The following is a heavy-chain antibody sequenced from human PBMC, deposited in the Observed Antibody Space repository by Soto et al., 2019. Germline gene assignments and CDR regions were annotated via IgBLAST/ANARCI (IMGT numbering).Heavy chain of an antibody. CDR1: GGSFSGYY. CDR3: ARGAYDFDY. V-gene: IGHV4-34*01. J-gene: IGHJ4*02. CDR2: INHSGST. D-gene: IGHD4-17*01. Sequence: PSETLSLTCAVYGGSFSGYYWSWIRQPPGKGLEWIGEINHSGSTNYNPSLESRVTISVDTSKNQFSLKLSSVTAAGTAVYYCARGAYDFDYWGQGTLVTVSS.